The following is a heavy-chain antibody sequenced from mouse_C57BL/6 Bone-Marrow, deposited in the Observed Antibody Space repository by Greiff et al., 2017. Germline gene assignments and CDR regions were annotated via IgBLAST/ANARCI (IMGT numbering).Heavy chain of an antibody. Sequence: QVQLKEPGAELVMPGASVKLSCKASGYTFTSYWMHWVKQRPGQGLEWIGEIDPSDSYTNYNQKFKGKSTLTVDKSSSTAYMQLSSLTSEDSAVYYCARSHYGSSPAWFAYWGQGTLVTVSA. CDR1: GYTFTSYW. CDR3: ARSHYGSSPAWFAY. D-gene: IGHD1-1*01. CDR2: IDPSDSYT. J-gene: IGHJ3*01. V-gene: IGHV1-69*01.